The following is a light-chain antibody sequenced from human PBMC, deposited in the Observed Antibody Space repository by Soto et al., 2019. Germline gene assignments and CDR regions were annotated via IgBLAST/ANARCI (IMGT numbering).Light chain of an antibody. CDR1: SSNIGTNG. V-gene: IGLV1-36*01. CDR2: YDD. CDR3: ASWDDSLNGWV. J-gene: IGLJ3*02. Sequence: QLVLTQPPSASEAPRQRVTISCSGSSSNIGTNGVNWYQQLPGKAPKLLIYYDDLLPSGVSDRFSGSKSGTSASLAISGLQSDDAADYYCASWDDSLNGWVFGGGTKLTVL.